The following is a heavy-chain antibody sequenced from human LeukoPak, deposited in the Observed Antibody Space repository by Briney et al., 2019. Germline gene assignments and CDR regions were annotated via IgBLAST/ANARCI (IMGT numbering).Heavy chain of an antibody. D-gene: IGHD1-26*01. J-gene: IGHJ3*02. CDR3: ARDHLREGATGASEI. V-gene: IGHV3-7*05. CDR2: IKQDGGEK. CDR1: RFTFSNYW. Sequence: GGSLRLSCAASRFTFSNYWMSWVRQAPGKGLGWVANIKQDGGEKNYADSVKGRFTISRDNAKNSLYLQMNSLRVEDTAVYYCARDHLREGATGASEIWGQGTMVTVSS.